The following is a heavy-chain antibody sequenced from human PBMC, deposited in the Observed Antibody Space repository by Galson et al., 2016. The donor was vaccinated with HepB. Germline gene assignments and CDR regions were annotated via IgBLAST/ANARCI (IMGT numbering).Heavy chain of an antibody. V-gene: IGHV1-46*01. CDR1: GYTFSNHY. CDR2: INPSGGST. D-gene: IGHD6-13*01. J-gene: IGHJ5*02. Sequence: SVKVSCKASGYTFSNHYMHWLRQAPGQGPEWMGIINPSGGSTRYAQTFQGRVTMTGDTSKSTVYMELSSLTSDDTAVYCCAREGWSSSSSWHWFDPWGQGTLVTVSS. CDR3: AREGWSSSSSWHWFDP.